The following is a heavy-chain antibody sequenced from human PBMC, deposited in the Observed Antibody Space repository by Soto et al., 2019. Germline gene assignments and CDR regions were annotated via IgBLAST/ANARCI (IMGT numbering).Heavy chain of an antibody. CDR2: IYYSGST. CDR1: GGSISSGDYY. Sequence: SETLSLTCTVSGGSISSGDYYWSWIRQPPGKGLEWIGYIYYSGSTYYNPSLKSRVTISVDTSKSQFSLKLSSVTAADTAVYYCARDVLITMVRGGLYYYGMDVWGQGTTVTVSS. D-gene: IGHD3-10*01. J-gene: IGHJ6*02. V-gene: IGHV4-30-4*01. CDR3: ARDVLITMVRGGLYYYGMDV.